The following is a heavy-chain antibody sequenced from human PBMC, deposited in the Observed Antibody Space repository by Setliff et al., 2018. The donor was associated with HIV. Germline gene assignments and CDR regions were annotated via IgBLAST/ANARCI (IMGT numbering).Heavy chain of an antibody. CDR3: ARGPYYYNSSGQISAEYFQH. CDR1: GGSISSNNYY. Sequence: SETLSLTCTVSGGSISSNNYYWGWIRQPPGKGLEWIGSIYHSGNTNDNPSLKSRVTISVDTSKNQFSLKLSSVTAADTAVYYCARGPYYYNSSGQISAEYFQHWGQGTLVTVSS. V-gene: IGHV4-39*07. CDR2: IYHSGNT. D-gene: IGHD3-22*01. J-gene: IGHJ1*01.